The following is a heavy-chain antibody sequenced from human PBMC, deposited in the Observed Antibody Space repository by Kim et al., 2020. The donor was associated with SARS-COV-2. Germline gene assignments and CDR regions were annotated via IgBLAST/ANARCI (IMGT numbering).Heavy chain of an antibody. CDR3: ARDAYGGYGDAFDI. CDR1: GFTFSSYS. V-gene: IGHV3-21*01. J-gene: IGHJ3*02. D-gene: IGHD4-17*01. CDR2: ISSSSGYI. Sequence: GGSLRLSCAASGFTFSSYSMSWVRQAPGKWLEWVSSISSSSGYIYYADSVKGRFTISRDNAKNSLYLQMNSLRAEDTAVYYCARDAYGGYGDAFDIWGQGTMVTVSS.